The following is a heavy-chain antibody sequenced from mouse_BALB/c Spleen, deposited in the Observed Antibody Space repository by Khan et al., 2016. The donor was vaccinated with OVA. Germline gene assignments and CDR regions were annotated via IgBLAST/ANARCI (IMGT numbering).Heavy chain of an antibody. D-gene: IGHD1-2*01. Sequence: EVELVESGGGLVKPGGSLKLSCAASGFTFSDYYMYWVRQTPEKRLEWVATISDGGNYTNYPDSVKGRFIISRDNAKNKLCLQMSSLKSEDTAMYYCPRGGYGSGFAYWGQGTLVTVSA. V-gene: IGHV5-4*02. J-gene: IGHJ3*01. CDR2: ISDGGNYT. CDR1: GFTFSDYY. CDR3: PRGGYGSGFAY.